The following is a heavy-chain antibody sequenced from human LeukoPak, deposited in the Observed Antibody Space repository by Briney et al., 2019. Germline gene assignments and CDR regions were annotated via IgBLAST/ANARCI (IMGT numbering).Heavy chain of an antibody. Sequence: GGSLRLSCAASGFPFSSYAMSWVRQAPGKGLEWVSAISGSGGSTYYADSVKGRFTISRDNSKNTLYLQMNSLRAEDTAVYYCAKGTYYYDSSGYYSTDYWGQGTLVTVSS. V-gene: IGHV3-23*01. CDR2: ISGSGGST. D-gene: IGHD3-22*01. CDR3: AKGTYYYDSSGYYSTDY. CDR1: GFPFSSYA. J-gene: IGHJ4*02.